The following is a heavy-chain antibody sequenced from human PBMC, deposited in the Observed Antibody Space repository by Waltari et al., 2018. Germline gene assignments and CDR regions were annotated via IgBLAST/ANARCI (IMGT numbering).Heavy chain of an antibody. J-gene: IGHJ3*02. CDR2: IYHSGST. V-gene: IGHV4-30-2*01. CDR1: GGSISSGGYS. D-gene: IGHD5-18*01. CDR3: ARGGIQLWSYAFDI. Sequence: QLQLQESGSGLVKPSQTLSLTCAVSGGSISSGGYSWSWLRQPPGKGLEWIGYIYHSGSTYYNPSLKSRVTISVDRSKNQFSLKLSSVTAADTAVYYCARGGIQLWSYAFDIWGQGTMVTVSS.